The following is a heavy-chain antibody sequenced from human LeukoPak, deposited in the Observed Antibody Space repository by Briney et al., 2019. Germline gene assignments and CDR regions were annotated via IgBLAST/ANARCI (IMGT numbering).Heavy chain of an antibody. J-gene: IGHJ4*02. V-gene: IGHV1-46*01. CDR3: ARDYYGSGSYFAPDY. CDR1: GCTFTSYY. D-gene: IGHD3-10*01. CDR2: INPSGGST. Sequence: ASVKVSCKASGCTFTSYYMHWVRQAPGQGLEWMGIINPSGGSTSYAQKFQGRVTMTRDMSTSTVYMELSSLRSEDTAVYYCARDYYGSGSYFAPDYWGQGTLVTVSS.